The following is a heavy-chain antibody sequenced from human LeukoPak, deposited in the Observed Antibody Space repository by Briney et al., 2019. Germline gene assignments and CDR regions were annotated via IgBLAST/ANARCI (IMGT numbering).Heavy chain of an antibody. D-gene: IGHD6-19*01. V-gene: IGHV1-2*02. Sequence: ASVKVSCKASGYTFTGHYMHWVRQAPGQGLEWMGWINPNNGGTNYAQKFQGRVTMTRDTSISTAYMELSRLRSDDTAVYYCARGRGSGHKENWFDPWGQGTLVTVSS. CDR2: INPNNGGT. J-gene: IGHJ5*02. CDR3: ARGRGSGHKENWFDP. CDR1: GYTFTGHY.